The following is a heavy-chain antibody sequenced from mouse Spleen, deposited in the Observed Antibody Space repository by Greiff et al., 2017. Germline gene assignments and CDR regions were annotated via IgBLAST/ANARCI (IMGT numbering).Heavy chain of an antibody. Sequence: EVQLQESGPELVKPGASVKIPCKASGYTFTDYNMDWVKQSHGKSLEWIGDINPNNGGTIYNQKFKGKATLTVDKSSSTAYMELRSLTSEDTAVYYCARRSRTGDFDYWGQGTTLTVSS. CDR2: INPNNGGT. J-gene: IGHJ2*01. D-gene: IGHD4-1*01. CDR3: ARRSRTGDFDY. V-gene: IGHV1-18*01. CDR1: GYTFTDYN.